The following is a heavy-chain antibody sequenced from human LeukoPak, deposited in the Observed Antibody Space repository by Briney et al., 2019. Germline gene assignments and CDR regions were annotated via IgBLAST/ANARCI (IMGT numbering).Heavy chain of an antibody. V-gene: IGHV5-51*01. CDR3: ARPEDSSGLGY. J-gene: IGHJ4*02. Sequence: GESLKISWKGSGYSLTSHWLGWVPQMPGKGLEWMGIIYPGDSDTIYSRSFQGQVTISSDKSISTAYLQWSSLKATDTDMYYCARPEDSSGLGYWGQGTLVTVSS. CDR2: IYPGDSDT. D-gene: IGHD6-19*01. CDR1: GYSLTSHW.